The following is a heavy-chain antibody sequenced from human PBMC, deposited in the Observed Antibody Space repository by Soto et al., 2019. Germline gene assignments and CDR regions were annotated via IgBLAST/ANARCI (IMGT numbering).Heavy chain of an antibody. CDR1: GFTFSSYS. V-gene: IGHV3-48*02. CDR2: ISSSSSTI. Sequence: GGSLRLSCAASGFTFSSYSMNWVRQAPGKGLEWVSYISSSSSTIYYADSVKGRFTISRDNAKNSLYLQMNSLRDEDTAVYYCARSRSSSWYRYYYYGTDVWGQGTTVTVSS. CDR3: ARSRSSSWYRYYYYGTDV. D-gene: IGHD6-13*01. J-gene: IGHJ6*02.